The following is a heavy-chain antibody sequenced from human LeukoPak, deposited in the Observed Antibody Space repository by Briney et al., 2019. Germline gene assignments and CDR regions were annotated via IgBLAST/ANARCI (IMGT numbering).Heavy chain of an antibody. J-gene: IGHJ4*02. V-gene: IGHV3-23*01. Sequence: GGSLRLSCAASGFTFTSYSMNWVRQAPGKGLEWVSTISGGGGSTYYADSVKGRFTISRDNSKNTLYLQVNSLRAEATAVYYCAKGGKWDVTPFDYWGQGTLVTVSS. CDR3: AKGGKWDVTPFDY. CDR2: ISGGGGST. D-gene: IGHD1-26*01. CDR1: GFTFTSYS.